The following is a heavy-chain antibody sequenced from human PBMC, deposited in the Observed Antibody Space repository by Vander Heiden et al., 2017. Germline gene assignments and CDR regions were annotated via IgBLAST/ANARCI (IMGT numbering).Heavy chain of an antibody. CDR1: RFTFSDHD. V-gene: IGHV3-72*01. CDR2: TRNKANSYST. CDR3: GRGTGTTLWY. J-gene: IGHJ4*02. D-gene: IGHD1-7*01. Sequence: EVQLVESGGGLVQPGGSLRLSGAASRFTFSDHDIDWVPQAPGKGLEWVGRTRNKANSYSTEYAASVRGRFTISRDDSKNLVYLQMNSLKTEDTAVYYCGRGTGTTLWYWGQGTLVTVSS.